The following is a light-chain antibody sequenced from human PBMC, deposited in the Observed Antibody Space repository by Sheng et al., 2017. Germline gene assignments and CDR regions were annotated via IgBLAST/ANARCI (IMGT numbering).Light chain of an antibody. J-gene: IGLJ1*01. V-gene: IGLV1-40*01. CDR1: SSNIGAGYD. CDR2: EVS. CDR3: SSYAGSNMAV. Sequence: QSVLTQPPSVSGAPGQRVTISCTGSSSNIGAGYDVHWYQQLPGTAPKLLIYEVSKRPSGVPDRFSGSKSGNTASLTVSGLQAEDEADYYCSSYAGSNMAVFGTGTKVTVL.